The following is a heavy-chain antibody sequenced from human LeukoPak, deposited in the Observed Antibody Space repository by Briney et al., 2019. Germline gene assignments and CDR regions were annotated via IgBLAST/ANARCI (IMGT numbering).Heavy chain of an antibody. J-gene: IGHJ4*02. CDR1: VYTFTGHH. V-gene: IGHV1-2*02. D-gene: IGHD6-19*01. Sequence: GSVKVSCKTSVYTFTGHHIHWVRQAPGQGLEWMGWINPNSGGANYAQKFQGRVTMTRDTSISTAYMELTRLRSDDTAVYYCARDSGSSGWDRTSFFDYWGQGTLVTVSS. CDR2: INPNSGGA. CDR3: ARDSGSSGWDRTSFFDY.